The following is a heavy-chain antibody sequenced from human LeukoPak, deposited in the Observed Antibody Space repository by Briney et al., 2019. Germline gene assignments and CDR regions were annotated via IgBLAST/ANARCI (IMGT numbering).Heavy chain of an antibody. CDR1: GYTFTNYD. CDR2: MNPNSGNT. Sequence: GASVKVSCKASGYTFTNYDINWVRQAPGQGLEWMGWMNPNSGNTGYAQKFQGRVTMTRNTSISTAYMELSSLRSEDTAVYYCARGRCSSTSCSANEGAFDPWGQGTLVTVSS. CDR3: ARGRCSSTSCSANEGAFDP. V-gene: IGHV1-8*01. J-gene: IGHJ5*02. D-gene: IGHD2-2*01.